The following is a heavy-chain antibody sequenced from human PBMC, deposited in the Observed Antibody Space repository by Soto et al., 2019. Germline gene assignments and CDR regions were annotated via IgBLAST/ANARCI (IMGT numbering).Heavy chain of an antibody. CDR3: ARRPNVGIAFDH. Sequence: SETLSLTCTVSGGSISSSSYYWGWIRQPPGEGLEWIGSIYYSGSTYYNPSLKSRVTISVDTSKNQFSLKLSSVTAADTAVYYCARRPNVGIAFDHWGQGTLVTVSS. V-gene: IGHV4-39*01. D-gene: IGHD2-21*01. CDR1: GGSISSSSYY. J-gene: IGHJ4*02. CDR2: IYYSGST.